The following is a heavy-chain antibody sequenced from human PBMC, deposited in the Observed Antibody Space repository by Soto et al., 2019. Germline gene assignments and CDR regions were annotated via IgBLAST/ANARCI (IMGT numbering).Heavy chain of an antibody. Sequence: QVQLVQSGAEVKKPGASVKLSCRTSGYTFTQYYIHWVQQAPGQGLAWLAIINPASGSTNYAQDFQGRVTLTMDTSTTTVYMELSGLRAEDTAIFYFARDLAAGDYWGQGTLVTVSS. D-gene: IGHD6-13*01. J-gene: IGHJ4*02. CDR2: INPASGST. V-gene: IGHV1-46*01. CDR3: ARDLAAGDY. CDR1: GYTFTQYY.